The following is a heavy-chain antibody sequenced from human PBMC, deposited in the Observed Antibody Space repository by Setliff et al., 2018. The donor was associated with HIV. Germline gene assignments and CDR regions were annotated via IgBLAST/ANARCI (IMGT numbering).Heavy chain of an antibody. V-gene: IGHV1-69-2*01. D-gene: IGHD3-16*01. CDR2: VDPEDGET. CDR3: ATDRVWAGGTRYYYYYMDV. CDR1: GYTFTDYY. Sequence: APVKVSSKAPGYTFTDYYMHWVQQAPGKGLEWRGRVDPEDGETIYAEKLQGRVTITADTSTDTAYMELSSLNSEDTAVYYCATDRVWAGGTRYYYYYMDVWGKGTTVTVSS. J-gene: IGHJ6*03.